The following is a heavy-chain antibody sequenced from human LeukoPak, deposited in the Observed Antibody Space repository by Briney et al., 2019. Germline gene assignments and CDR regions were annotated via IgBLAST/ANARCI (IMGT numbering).Heavy chain of an antibody. CDR3: ARDEGYYYDSSGDYYFDY. Sequence: ASVKVSCKASGYTFTSYDINWVRQATGQGLEWMGWMNPNSGNTGYAQKFQGRVAMTTDTSTSTAYMELRSLRSDDTAVYYCARDEGYYYDSSGDYYFDYWGQGTLVTVSP. CDR2: MNPNSGNT. J-gene: IGHJ4*02. D-gene: IGHD3-22*01. CDR1: GYTFTSYD. V-gene: IGHV1-8*01.